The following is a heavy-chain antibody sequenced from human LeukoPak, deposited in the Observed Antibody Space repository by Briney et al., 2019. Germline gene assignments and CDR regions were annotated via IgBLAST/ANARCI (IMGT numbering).Heavy chain of an antibody. CDR3: ARSMSTVTTRYFDL. CDR2: ITWNGGST. CDR1: GFTFDDYG. D-gene: IGHD4-17*01. Sequence: GSLRLSCAASGFTFDDYGLIWVRQAPGKGLEWVSYITWNGGSTAYADSVRGRVTVSRDNAKFSLYLQMNSLRAEDTALYYCARSMSTVTTRYFDLWGRGTLVTVSS. J-gene: IGHJ2*01. V-gene: IGHV3-20*04.